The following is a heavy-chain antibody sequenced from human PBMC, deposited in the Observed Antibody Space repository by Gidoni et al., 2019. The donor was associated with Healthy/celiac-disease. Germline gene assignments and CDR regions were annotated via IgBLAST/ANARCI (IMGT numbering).Heavy chain of an antibody. J-gene: IGHJ4*02. CDR2: IYWDDDK. Sequence: QITLKESGPTLVKPTQTLTLICTFSGFSLSTSGVGVGWIRQPPGKALEWLALIYWDDDKRYSPSLKSRLTITKDTSKNQVVLTMTNMDPVDTATYYCAHGPIAVAGYYFDYWGQGTLVTVSS. V-gene: IGHV2-5*02. CDR3: AHGPIAVAGYYFDY. CDR1: GFSLSTSGVG. D-gene: IGHD6-19*01.